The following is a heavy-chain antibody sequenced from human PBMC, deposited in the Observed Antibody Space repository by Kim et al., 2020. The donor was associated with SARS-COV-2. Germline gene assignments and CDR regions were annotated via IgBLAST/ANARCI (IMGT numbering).Heavy chain of an antibody. V-gene: IGHV3-30*02. Sequence: MRCSLTISRDNSKTTLYLQMNSLRAEDTAVYYCAKDRAYSSSFVDYWGQGTLVTVSS. D-gene: IGHD6-13*01. CDR3: AKDRAYSSSFVDY. J-gene: IGHJ4*02.